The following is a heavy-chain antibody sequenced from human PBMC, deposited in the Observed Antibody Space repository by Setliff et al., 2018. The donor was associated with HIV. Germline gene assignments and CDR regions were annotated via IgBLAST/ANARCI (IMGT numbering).Heavy chain of an antibody. CDR2: MNPNSVNT. CDR3: ARGVRFIVTTIGAVYYFDY. J-gene: IGHJ4*02. D-gene: IGHD5-12*01. Sequence: ASVKVSCKASGYTFTSYDINWVRQATGQGLEWMVWMNPNSVNTGYAQKFQGRVTMTRNTSISTAYMELSSLRSEDTAVYYCARGVRFIVTTIGAVYYFDYCAQGTLVTVSS. V-gene: IGHV1-8*02. CDR1: GYTFTSYD.